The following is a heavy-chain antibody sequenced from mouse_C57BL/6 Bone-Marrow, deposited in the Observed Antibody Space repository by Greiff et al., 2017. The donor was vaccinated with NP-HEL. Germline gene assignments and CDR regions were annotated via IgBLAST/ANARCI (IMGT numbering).Heavy chain of an antibody. CDR2: IYPGDGDT. Sequence: QVQLQQSGAELVKPGASVKISCKASGYAFSSSWMNWVKQRPGRVLEWIGQIYPGDGDTTSNGKFQGKATLTADTSSSTAYMQLSSLNSEDSAVYVCARKVTTVVATFHWYFDVWGTGTTVTGSS. CDR3: ARKVTTVVATFHWYFDV. CDR1: GYAFSSSW. D-gene: IGHD1-1*01. J-gene: IGHJ1*03. V-gene: IGHV1-80*01.